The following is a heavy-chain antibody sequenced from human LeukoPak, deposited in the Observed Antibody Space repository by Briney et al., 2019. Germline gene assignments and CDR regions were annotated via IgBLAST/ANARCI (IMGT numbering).Heavy chain of an antibody. CDR1: GFTVSSNY. Sequence: GGSLRLSCTASGFTVSSNYMSWVRQAPGEGLEWLSVIYSGGSTYYADSVKGRFTISRDNSKNTLYLQMNSLRAEDSAVYYCASRGPYGIAVPGYYFDYWGQGTLVTVSS. J-gene: IGHJ4*02. D-gene: IGHD6-19*01. CDR3: ASRGPYGIAVPGYYFDY. CDR2: IYSGGST. V-gene: IGHV3-66*01.